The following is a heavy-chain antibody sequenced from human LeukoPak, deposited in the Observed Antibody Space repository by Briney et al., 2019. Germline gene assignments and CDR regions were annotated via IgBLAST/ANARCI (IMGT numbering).Heavy chain of an antibody. D-gene: IGHD2/OR15-2a*01. CDR1: GFTFSDYY. Sequence: GGSLRLSCAVSGFTFSDYYMNWIRQAPGKGLEWVSYISSSGSTIYYADSVKGRFTISRDSAKNSLSLQMNSLRAEDTAVYYCASNSKIRGKGTDYWGQGTLVTVSS. V-gene: IGHV3-11*04. J-gene: IGHJ4*02. CDR3: ASNSKIRGKGTDY. CDR2: ISSSGSTI.